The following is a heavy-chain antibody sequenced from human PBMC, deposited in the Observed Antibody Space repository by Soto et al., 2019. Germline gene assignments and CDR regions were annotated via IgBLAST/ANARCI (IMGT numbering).Heavy chain of an antibody. CDR3: ARDLTIGVLFEP. CDR1: GVSISSYY. Sequence: PAETLSRTFPVSGVSISSYYWTWIRQPPGKALEWIGYVYYSGITNYNPSLKSRVTMSLDTYKNQFSLKLSSVTAADTAVYYCARDLTIGVLFEPWGQGSLVTDSS. CDR2: VYYSGIT. V-gene: IGHV4-59*01. D-gene: IGHD3-10*01. J-gene: IGHJ5*02.